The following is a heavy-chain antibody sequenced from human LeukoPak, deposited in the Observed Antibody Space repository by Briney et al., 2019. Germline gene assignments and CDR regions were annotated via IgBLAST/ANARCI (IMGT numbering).Heavy chain of an antibody. CDR2: ISYDGSNK. J-gene: IGHJ5*02. V-gene: IGHV3-30-3*01. CDR3: ARTGASEVDFKNSYGTS. D-gene: IGHD5-18*01. CDR1: GFTFSSYA. Sequence: GGSLRLSCAASGFTFSSYAMHWVRQAPGKGLEWVAVISYDGSNKYYADSVKGRFTISRDNSKNTLYLQMNSLRAEDTAVYYCARTGASEVDFKNSYGTSWGQGTLVTVSS.